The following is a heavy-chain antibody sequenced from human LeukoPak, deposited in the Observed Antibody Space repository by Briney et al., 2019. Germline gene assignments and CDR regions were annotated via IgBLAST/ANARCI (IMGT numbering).Heavy chain of an antibody. CDR1: GGSLSGYY. CDR2: INHSGST. Sequence: PSETLSLTCAVYGGSLSGYYWSWIRQPRGKGLEWIGEINHSGSTNYNPSLKSRVTISVDTSKNQFSLDLSSVTAADTAVYYCAREDYYYGMDVWGQGTTVTVSS. V-gene: IGHV4-34*01. J-gene: IGHJ6*02. CDR3: AREDYYYGMDV.